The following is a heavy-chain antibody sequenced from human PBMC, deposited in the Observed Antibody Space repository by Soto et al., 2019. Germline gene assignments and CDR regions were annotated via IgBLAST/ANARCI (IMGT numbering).Heavy chain of an antibody. Sequence: ASVKVSCKASGSSFSDYFMHWVRQAPGQGLEWMGIINPSGDSRNYAQKFQGRVTITRDTSTSTVYMDLSGLRYEDTAVYYCARDNSQNYGTPAASSRFHPWGQGTPVTVSS. CDR1: GSSFSDYF. D-gene: IGHD2-15*01. CDR3: ARDNSQNYGTPAASSRFHP. J-gene: IGHJ5*02. CDR2: INPSGDSR. V-gene: IGHV1-46*01.